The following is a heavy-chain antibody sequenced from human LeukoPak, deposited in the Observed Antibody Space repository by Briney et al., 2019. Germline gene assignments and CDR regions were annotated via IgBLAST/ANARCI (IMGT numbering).Heavy chain of an antibody. J-gene: IGHJ4*02. V-gene: IGHV3-33*01. CDR2: IWYDGSNK. Sequence: GGSLRLSCAASGFTLSSYGMHWVRQAPGKGLEWVAVIWYDGSNKYYADSVKGRFTISRDNSKNTLYLQMNSLRAEDTAVYYCAREGPAPYDSSGYYYDWGQGTLVTVSS. CDR1: GFTLSSYG. D-gene: IGHD3-22*01. CDR3: AREGPAPYDSSGYYYD.